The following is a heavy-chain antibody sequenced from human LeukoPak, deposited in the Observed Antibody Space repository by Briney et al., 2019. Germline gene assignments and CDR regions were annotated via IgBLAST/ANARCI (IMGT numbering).Heavy chain of an antibody. V-gene: IGHV3-21*01. CDR1: GFTFSSYS. Sequence: GGSLRLSCAASGFTFSSYSMNCVRQAPGKGLEWVSSISSSSSYIYYADSVKGRFTISRDNAKNSLYLQMNSLRAEDTAVYYCARGIGTPDAFDIWGQGTMVTVSS. J-gene: IGHJ3*02. CDR3: ARGIGTPDAFDI. D-gene: IGHD1-1*01. CDR2: ISSSSSYI.